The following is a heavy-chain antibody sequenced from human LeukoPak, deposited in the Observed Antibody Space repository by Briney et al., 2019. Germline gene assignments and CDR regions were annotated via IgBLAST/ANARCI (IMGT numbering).Heavy chain of an antibody. V-gene: IGHV3-21*01. D-gene: IGHD2-8*01. Sequence: GEYLKISCAASGFSFSSYAMSWVRQAPGKGLEWVSSISTTGDFIHYADSVKGRFTISRDNAKNSLYLQMNSLRAEDTAIYYCAGRDCTNGLCEFDYWGQGTLVTVSS. CDR2: ISTTGDFI. CDR1: GFSFSSYA. J-gene: IGHJ4*02. CDR3: AGRDCTNGLCEFDY.